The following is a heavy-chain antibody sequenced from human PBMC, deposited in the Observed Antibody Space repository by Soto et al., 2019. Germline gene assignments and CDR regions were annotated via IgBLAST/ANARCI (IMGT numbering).Heavy chain of an antibody. D-gene: IGHD6-13*01. CDR2: ISSTSSYI. CDR3: ARGSRSEKFDP. V-gene: IGHV3-21*01. J-gene: IGHJ5*02. Sequence: EVQLVESGGGLVKPGGSLRLSCAASGSTFSSYTMNWVRQPPGKGLEWVSSISSTSSYIYYADSVKGRFTISRDNAKNSLYLQMSSLRAEDTAMYYCARGSRSEKFDPWGQGTLVTVSS. CDR1: GSTFSSYT.